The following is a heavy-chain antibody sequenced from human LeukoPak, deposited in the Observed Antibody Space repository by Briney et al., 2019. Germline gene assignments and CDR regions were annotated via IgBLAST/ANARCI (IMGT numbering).Heavy chain of an antibody. CDR3: ARGPPHYYGSGSYLEWWFDP. CDR2: IYYSGST. Sequence: SETLSLTCTVSGGSISSSSYYWGWIRQPPGKGLEWIGSIYYSGSTYYNPSLKSRVTISVDTSKNQFSLKLSSVTAADTAVYYCARGPPHYYGSGSYLEWWFDPWGQGTLVTVSS. CDR1: GGSISSSSYY. D-gene: IGHD3-10*01. V-gene: IGHV4-39*07. J-gene: IGHJ5*02.